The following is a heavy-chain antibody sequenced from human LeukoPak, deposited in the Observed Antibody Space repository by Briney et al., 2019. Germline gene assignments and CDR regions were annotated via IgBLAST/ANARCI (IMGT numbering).Heavy chain of an antibody. CDR3: ARGASITGTYAWFDP. CDR1: GGSFSGYY. V-gene: IGHV4-34*01. J-gene: IGHJ5*02. D-gene: IGHD1-20*01. CDR2: INHSGST. Sequence: PSETLSLTCAVYGGSFSGYYWSCIRQPPGKRLEWIWEINHSGSTNYNPSPKSRVTISVDTSKNQFSLKLSSVTAADTAVYYCARGASITGTYAWFDPWGQGTLVTVSS.